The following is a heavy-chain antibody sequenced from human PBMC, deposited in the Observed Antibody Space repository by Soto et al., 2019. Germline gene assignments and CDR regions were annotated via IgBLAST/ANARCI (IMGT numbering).Heavy chain of an antibody. CDR2: MSHDGNNK. Sequence: GGSLRLSCAASGFTFSSYGMHWVRQAPGKGLEWVAVMSHDGNNKYYADSVKGRFTISRDNSKNTLFLQMNSLRAEDTAVYYCAKVVEEWLMRGALDYWGQGILVTVSS. CDR1: GFTFSSYG. J-gene: IGHJ4*02. D-gene: IGHD6-19*01. V-gene: IGHV3-30*18. CDR3: AKVVEEWLMRGALDY.